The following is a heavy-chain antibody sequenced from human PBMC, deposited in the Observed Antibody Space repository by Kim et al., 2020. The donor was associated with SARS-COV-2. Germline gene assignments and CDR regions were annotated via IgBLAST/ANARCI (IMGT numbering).Heavy chain of an antibody. D-gene: IGHD2-2*01. CDR1: GGTFSSYA. CDR3: ARVRKIPKRVQLLLVLYYYYGMDV. V-gene: IGHV1-69*13. CDR2: IIPIFGTA. J-gene: IGHJ6*02. Sequence: SVKVSCKASGGTFSSYAISWVRQAPGQGLEWMGGIIPIFGTANYAQKFQGRVTITADESTSTAYMELSSLRSEDTAVYYCARVRKIPKRVQLLLVLYYYYGMDVWGQGTTVTVSS.